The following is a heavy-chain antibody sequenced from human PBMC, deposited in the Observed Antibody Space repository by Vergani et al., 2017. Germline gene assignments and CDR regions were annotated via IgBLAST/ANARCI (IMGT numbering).Heavy chain of an antibody. V-gene: IGHV3-7*01. CDR1: GFTFSNSA. Sequence: EVHLLESGGGLVQSGGSLRLSCAASGFTFSNSAVSWVRQAPGKGLEWVANIKEDGSVKNYVDSVKGRFTISRDNAKNSLYFQMNSLRVEDTAVYYCARDRAYSCFDYWGQGTLVTVSS. J-gene: IGHJ4*02. D-gene: IGHD4-11*01. CDR3: ARDRAYSCFDY. CDR2: IKEDGSVK.